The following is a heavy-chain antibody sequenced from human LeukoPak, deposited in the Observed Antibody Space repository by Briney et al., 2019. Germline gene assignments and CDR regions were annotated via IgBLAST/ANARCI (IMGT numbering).Heavy chain of an antibody. D-gene: IGHD3-10*02. CDR1: GYTFTGYY. Sequence: ASVKVSCKAPGYTFTGYYMHWVRQAPGQGLEWMGWINPNSGGTNYAQKFQGRVTMTRDTSISTAYMELSRLRSDDTAVYYCARVNIMLRVFDYWGQGTLVTVSS. J-gene: IGHJ4*02. V-gene: IGHV1-2*02. CDR3: ARVNIMLRVFDY. CDR2: INPNSGGT.